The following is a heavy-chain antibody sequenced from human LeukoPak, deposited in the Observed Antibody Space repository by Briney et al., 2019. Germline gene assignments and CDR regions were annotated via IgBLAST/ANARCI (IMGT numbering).Heavy chain of an antibody. V-gene: IGHV4-59*08. Sequence: SQTLSLTCTVSGGSISSYYWSWIRQPPGKGLEWIGYIYYSGSTNYNPSLKSRVTISVDTSKNQFSLKLSSVTAADTAVYYCARHVTSSSGLWYWGQGTLVTVSS. D-gene: IGHD6-19*01. CDR1: GGSISSYY. J-gene: IGHJ4*02. CDR2: IYYSGST. CDR3: ARHVTSSSGLWY.